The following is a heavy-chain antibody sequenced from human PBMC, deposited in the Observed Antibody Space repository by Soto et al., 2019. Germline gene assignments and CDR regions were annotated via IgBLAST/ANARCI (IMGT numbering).Heavy chain of an antibody. V-gene: IGHV1-2*02. J-gene: IGHJ6*02. CDR1: GYTFTSYG. Sequence: ASVKVSCKASGYTFTSYGISWVRQAPGQGLEWMGWINPNSGGTNYAQKFQGRVTMTRDTSISTAYMELSRLRSDDTAVYYCARDLSYSSSWYYYYGMDVWGQGTTVTVSS. CDR2: INPNSGGT. CDR3: ARDLSYSSSWYYYYGMDV. D-gene: IGHD6-13*01.